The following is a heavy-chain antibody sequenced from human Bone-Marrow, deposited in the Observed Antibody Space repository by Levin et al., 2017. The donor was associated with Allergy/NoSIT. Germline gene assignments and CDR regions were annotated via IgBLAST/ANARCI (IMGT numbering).Heavy chain of an antibody. V-gene: IGHV3-33*01. CDR3: VRGEKTTGLEDYYDYFGMDV. J-gene: IGHJ6*02. CDR2: IWSDGSQT. Sequence: GGSLRLSCIASGFSFSSYGIHWVRQAPGKGPEWVAVIWSDGSQTYYADSVKGRFTISRDNSRSTLYLQMNTLTVEDTAKYYCVRGEKTTGLEDYYDYFGMDVWGHGTTVTVSS. CDR1: GFSFSSYG. D-gene: IGHD1-1*01.